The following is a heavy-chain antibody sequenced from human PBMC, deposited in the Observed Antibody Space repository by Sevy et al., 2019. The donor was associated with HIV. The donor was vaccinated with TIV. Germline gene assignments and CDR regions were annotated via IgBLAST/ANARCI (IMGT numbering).Heavy chain of an antibody. V-gene: IGHV3-53*01. D-gene: IGHD3-3*01. Sequence: GGSLRLSCAASGFSVINQYMSWFRQAPGKGLECVSTIYGKDNTDYADSVKGRFTVARDISKNTLYLHMNSLRAEDTAMYYCTKERHNRFQYWGQGTLVTVSS. CDR2: IYGKDNT. CDR3: TKERHNRFQY. CDR1: GFSVINQY. J-gene: IGHJ4*02.